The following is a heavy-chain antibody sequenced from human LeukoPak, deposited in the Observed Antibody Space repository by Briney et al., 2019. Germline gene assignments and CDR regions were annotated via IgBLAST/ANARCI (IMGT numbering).Heavy chain of an antibody. V-gene: IGHV3-30-3*01. CDR1: GFTFSTYA. Sequence: GRSLRLSCAASGFTFSTYAVHWVRQAPGRGLEWVAVISYDGSNKYYIDSVKGRYTISRDNSKNTLYLQMNSLRTEDTALYYCARDPATYSSGRWGGFDYWGQGTLVTVSS. CDR3: ARDPATYSSGRWGGFDY. D-gene: IGHD6-19*01. J-gene: IGHJ4*02. CDR2: ISYDGSNK.